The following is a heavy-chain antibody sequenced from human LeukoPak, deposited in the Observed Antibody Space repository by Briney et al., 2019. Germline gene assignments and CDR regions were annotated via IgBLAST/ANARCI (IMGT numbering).Heavy chain of an antibody. CDR3: AKDHRPYYYGSGSYGEGIEKSDY. D-gene: IGHD3-10*01. CDR2: ISGSGGIT. V-gene: IGHV3-23*01. J-gene: IGHJ4*02. CDR1: GFTFSSYG. Sequence: GGSLRLSCAASGFTFSSYGMSWVRQAPGKGLEWVSGISGSGGITHYADSVRGRFTISRDNSKNTLYLQMNSLRAEDTAVYYCAKDHRPYYYGSGSYGEGIEKSDYWGQGTLVTVSS.